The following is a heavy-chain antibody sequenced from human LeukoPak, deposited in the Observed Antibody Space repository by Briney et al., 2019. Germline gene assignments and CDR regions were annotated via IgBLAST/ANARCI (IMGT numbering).Heavy chain of an antibody. D-gene: IGHD2-21*02. J-gene: IGHJ3*02. CDR3: ARGAVMVVTAILGYDAFDI. V-gene: IGHV3-21*01. Sequence: PGGSLRLSCAASGFTFSSYSMNWVRQAPGKGLEWVSAISSSSSYIYYADSVKGRFTISRDNAKNSLYLQMNSLRAEDTAVYYCARGAVMVVTAILGYDAFDIWGQGTMVTVSS. CDR2: ISSSSSYI. CDR1: GFTFSSYS.